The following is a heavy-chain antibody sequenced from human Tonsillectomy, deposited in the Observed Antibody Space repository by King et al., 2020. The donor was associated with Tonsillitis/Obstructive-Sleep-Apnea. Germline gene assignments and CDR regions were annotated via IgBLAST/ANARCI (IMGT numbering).Heavy chain of an antibody. CDR2: IYSGGST. V-gene: IGHV3-53*01. CDR1: GFTVSSNY. D-gene: IGHD5-24*01. Sequence: GQLVQSGGGLIQPGGSLRLSCAASGFTVSSNYMSWVRQAPGKGLEWVSVIYSGGSTYYADSVKGRFTISRDNSKNTLYLQMNSLRAEDTAVYYCARDRDGYNWGMFDYWGQRTLVTVST. J-gene: IGHJ4*02. CDR3: ARDRDGYNWGMFDY.